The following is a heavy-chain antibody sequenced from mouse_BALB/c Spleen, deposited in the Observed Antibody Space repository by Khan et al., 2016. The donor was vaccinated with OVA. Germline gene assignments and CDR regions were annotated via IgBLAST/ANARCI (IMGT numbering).Heavy chain of an antibody. V-gene: IGHV3-2*02. CDR1: GYSITSDYA. D-gene: IGHD2-14*01. CDR2: INYSGTT. Sequence: EVQLQESGPGLVKPSQSLSLTCTVTGYSITSDYAWNWIRQFPGNRLEWMGYINYSGTTSKRPSLKSRISITRDTSKNQIFLQLNSVTTEDTATYYSVRGRYYWGQGTLVTVSA. CDR3: VRGRYY. J-gene: IGHJ3*01.